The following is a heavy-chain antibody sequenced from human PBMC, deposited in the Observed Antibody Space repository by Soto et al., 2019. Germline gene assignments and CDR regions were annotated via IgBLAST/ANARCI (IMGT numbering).Heavy chain of an antibody. CDR3: AKDLYCSSTGCYAEVQGY. Sequence: PGGSLRLSCAASGFTFSSYAMSWVRQAPGKGLEWVSAISGSGGSTYYADSVKGRFTISRDNSKNTLYLQMNSLRAEDTAVYYCAKDLYCSSTGCYAEVQGYWGQGTLVLVSS. D-gene: IGHD2-2*01. CDR2: ISGSGGST. CDR1: GFTFSSYA. V-gene: IGHV3-23*01. J-gene: IGHJ4*02.